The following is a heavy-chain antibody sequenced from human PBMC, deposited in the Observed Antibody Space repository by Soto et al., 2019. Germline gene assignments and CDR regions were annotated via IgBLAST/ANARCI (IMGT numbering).Heavy chain of an antibody. CDR1: GFTFSSYG. V-gene: IGHV3-30*18. D-gene: IGHD2-15*01. J-gene: IGHJ6*02. CDR3: AKDLGYCSGGSCYYYYYGMDV. CDR2: ISYDGSNK. Sequence: QVQLVESGGGVVQPGRSLRLSCAASGFTFSSYGMHWVRQAPGKGLEWVAVISYDGSNKYYADSVKGRFTISRDNSKNTLYLQMNSLRDEDTAVYYCAKDLGYCSGGSCYYYYYGMDVWGQGTTVTVSS.